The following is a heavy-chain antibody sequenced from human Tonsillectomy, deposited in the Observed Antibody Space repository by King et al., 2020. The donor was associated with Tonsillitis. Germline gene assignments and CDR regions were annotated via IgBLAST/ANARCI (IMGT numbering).Heavy chain of an antibody. Sequence: VQLVESGGGVGQPGRSLRLSCASAGVTFTCYGMQWGRPAPGKGLEWVAVIWYDERNKYLVETVQGRVTISRDNSKKTLYLEMNSLRADDTAVYYCATTAQQQLGYSDFWGQGTLVTVSS. J-gene: IGHJ4*02. D-gene: IGHD6-13*01. CDR2: IWYDERNK. CDR1: GVTFTCYG. CDR3: ATTAQQQLGYSDF. V-gene: IGHV3-33*01.